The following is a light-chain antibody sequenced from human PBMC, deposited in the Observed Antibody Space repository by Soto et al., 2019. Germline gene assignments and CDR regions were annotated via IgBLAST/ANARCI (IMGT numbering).Light chain of an antibody. CDR2: DVS. V-gene: IGLV2-11*01. Sequence: QSVLTQPRSVSGSPGQSDTISCTGTSSDVDDYNYVSWFQQHPGKAPKLMIYDVSERPSGVPDRFSGSKSGNTASLTISGLQAEDEADYYCCSYGGTFYVFGTGTKLTVL. CDR1: SSDVDDYNY. CDR3: CSYGGTFYV. J-gene: IGLJ1*01.